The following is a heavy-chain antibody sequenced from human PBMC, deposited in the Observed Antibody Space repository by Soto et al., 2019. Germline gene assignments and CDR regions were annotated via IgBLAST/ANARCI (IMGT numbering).Heavy chain of an antibody. CDR1: GDSIRGGSHY. J-gene: IGHJ4*03. D-gene: IGHD7-27*01. Sequence: QVQLQESGPGLVKPSQTLSLTCSVSGDSIRGGSHYWNWIRQFPGKGLEWIGYVYHSGSTHYNPSLWGRLTISIDTSKNQFSLRLISVTAADTALYYCARDTGLAPTVWGYWGHGTQVTVSS. CDR3: ARDTGLAPTVWGY. V-gene: IGHV4-31*03. CDR2: VYHSGST.